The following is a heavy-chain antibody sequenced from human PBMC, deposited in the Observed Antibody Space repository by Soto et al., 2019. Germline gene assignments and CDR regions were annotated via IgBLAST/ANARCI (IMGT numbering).Heavy chain of an antibody. CDR3: ARLRLLWLGELLLSGYYFDY. V-gene: IGHV4-4*03. CDR2: IYHSGST. CDR1: GGSISSSNW. D-gene: IGHD3-10*01. J-gene: IGHJ4*02. Sequence: PETLSLTCAVSGGSISSSNWWSWVRQPPGKGLEWIGEIYHSGSTNYNPSLKSRVTISVDKSKNQFSLKLSSVTAADTAVYYCARLRLLWLGELLLSGYYFDYWGQGTLVTVSS.